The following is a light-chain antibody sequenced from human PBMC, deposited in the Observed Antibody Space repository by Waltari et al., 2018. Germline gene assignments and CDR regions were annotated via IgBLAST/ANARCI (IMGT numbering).Light chain of an antibody. Sequence: QSVLTQPPSASGTPGQRVTIPCSGSASTIGRNLVNLSQQLPGKASKLLIYGSDQRPSGVPDRFAGSKTGTSASLAISGLQSDDEADYFCASWDDSLNGHWVFGGGTKVTVL. CDR2: GSD. CDR1: ASTIGRNL. CDR3: ASWDDSLNGHWV. J-gene: IGLJ3*02. V-gene: IGLV1-44*01.